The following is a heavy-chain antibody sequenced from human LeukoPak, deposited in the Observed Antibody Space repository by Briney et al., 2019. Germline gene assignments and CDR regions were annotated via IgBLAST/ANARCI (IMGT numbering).Heavy chain of an antibody. D-gene: IGHD1-26*01. CDR3: ARDSAIDSGSYSGAFDI. J-gene: IGHJ3*02. V-gene: IGHV3-11*04. Sequence: PGGSLRLSCAASGFTFSDYYMSWIRQAPGKGLEWVSYISSTGGTIYYADSMKGRFTISRDNAKNSLYLQMNSLRAEDTAVYYCARDSAIDSGSYSGAFDIWGQGTMVTVSS. CDR2: ISSTGGTI. CDR1: GFTFSDYY.